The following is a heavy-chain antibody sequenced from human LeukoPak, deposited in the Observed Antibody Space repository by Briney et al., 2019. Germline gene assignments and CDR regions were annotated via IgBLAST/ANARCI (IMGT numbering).Heavy chain of an antibody. D-gene: IGHD3-22*01. CDR2: ISSSSSYI. J-gene: IGHJ4*02. Sequence: GGSLRLSCAASGFTFSSYSMNWVRQAPGKGLEWVSSISSSSSYIYYADSVKGRFTISRDNAKNSPYLQMNSLRAEDTAVYYCARDDSTQGTDYWGQGTLVTVSS. CDR1: GFTFSSYS. CDR3: ARDDSTQGTDY. V-gene: IGHV3-21*01.